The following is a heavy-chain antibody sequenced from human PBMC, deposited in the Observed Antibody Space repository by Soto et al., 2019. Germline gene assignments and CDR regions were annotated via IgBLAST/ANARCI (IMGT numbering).Heavy chain of an antibody. D-gene: IGHD3-3*01. CDR1: GGTFSSYT. V-gene: IGHV1-69*08. J-gene: IGHJ6*02. CDR3: AREAVLRSDGMDV. Sequence: QVQLVQSGAEVKKPGSSVKVSCKASGGTFSSYTISWVRQAPGQGLEWMGRIIPILGIANYAQKFQGRVTITADKSTSTAYMELSSLRSEDTAVYYCAREAVLRSDGMDVWGQGTTVTVSS. CDR2: IIPILGIA.